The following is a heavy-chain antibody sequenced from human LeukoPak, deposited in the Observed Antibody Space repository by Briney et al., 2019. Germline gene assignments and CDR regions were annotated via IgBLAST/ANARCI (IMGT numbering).Heavy chain of an antibody. J-gene: IGHJ6*03. CDR1: GFTFSSYS. CDR2: ISSSSSYI. V-gene: IGHV3-21*01. Sequence: GGSLRLSCAASGFTFSSYSMNWVRQAPGKGLEWVSSISSSSSYIYYADSVKGRFTISRDNAKNSLYLQTNSLRAEDTAVYYCARAVTRYYYYMDVWGKGTTVTVSS. CDR3: ARAVTRYYYYMDV. D-gene: IGHD4-23*01.